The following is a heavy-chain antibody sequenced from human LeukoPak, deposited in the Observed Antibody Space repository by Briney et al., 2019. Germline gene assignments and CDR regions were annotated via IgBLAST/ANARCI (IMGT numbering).Heavy chain of an antibody. Sequence: GGSLRLSCAASGFTFDDYGLSWVRQVPGKGLEWVAFIRYDGSNKYYADSVKGRFTISRDNSKNTLYLQMNSLRAEDTAVYYCAKKRGIAAAGRSWFDPWGQGTLVTVSS. J-gene: IGHJ5*02. CDR3: AKKRGIAAAGRSWFDP. CDR1: GFTFDDYG. V-gene: IGHV3-30*02. CDR2: IRYDGSNK. D-gene: IGHD6-13*01.